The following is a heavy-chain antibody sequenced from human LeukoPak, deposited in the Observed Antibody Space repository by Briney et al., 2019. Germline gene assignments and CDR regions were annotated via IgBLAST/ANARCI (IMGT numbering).Heavy chain of an antibody. D-gene: IGHD6-13*01. V-gene: IGHV3-7*02. CDR3: AKLHPGYSSSGNFDY. CDR1: GFTFSSYW. J-gene: IGHJ4*02. Sequence: GGSLRLSCAAPGFTFSSYWMSWVRQAPGKGLEWVANIKQDGSEKYYVDSVKGRFTISRDNAKNSLDLQMNSLRAEDTAVYYCAKLHPGYSSSGNFDYWGQGTLVTVSS. CDR2: IKQDGSEK.